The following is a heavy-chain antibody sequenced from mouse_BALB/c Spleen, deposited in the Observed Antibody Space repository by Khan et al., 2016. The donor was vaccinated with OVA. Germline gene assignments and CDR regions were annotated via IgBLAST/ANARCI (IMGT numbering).Heavy chain of an antibody. CDR1: GYSITSDYA. Sequence: EVQLQESGPGLVKPSQSLSLTCTVTGYSITSDYAWNWIRQFPGNKLEWMGYISYSGHTSYNPSLKSRISITRDTSKNQFFLQLNSVTTEDTATYYCERSVTITTVVATDFDYWGQGTTLTVSS. CDR3: ERSVTITTVVATDFDY. CDR2: ISYSGHT. V-gene: IGHV3-2*02. D-gene: IGHD1-1*01. J-gene: IGHJ2*01.